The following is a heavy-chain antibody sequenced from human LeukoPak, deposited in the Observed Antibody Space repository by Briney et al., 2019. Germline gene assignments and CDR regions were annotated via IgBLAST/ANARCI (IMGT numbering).Heavy chain of an antibody. CDR1: GGTFSSYA. CDR3: ARGRDTAMAVFDY. J-gene: IGHJ4*02. CDR2: IIPIFGTA. V-gene: IGHV1-69*13. Sequence: ASVKVSCKASGGTFSSYAISWVRQAPGQGLEWMGGIIPIFGTANYAQKFQGRVTITADESTSTAYMELSSLRSEDTAVYYCARGRDTAMAVFDYWGQGTLVTVSS. D-gene: IGHD5-18*01.